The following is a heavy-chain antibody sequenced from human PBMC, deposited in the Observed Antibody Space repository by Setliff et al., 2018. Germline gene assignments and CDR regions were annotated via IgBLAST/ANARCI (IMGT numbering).Heavy chain of an antibody. D-gene: IGHD3-22*01. Sequence: SETLSLTCDVPGDSINSGAYWTWIRQPPGKGLEWIGDMHQSGRINFNPSLKSRVTMSADPSKNQFSLKVTSVTAADTAVYYCAREGPESDSSGYMDVWGQGTTVTVSS. J-gene: IGHJ6*03. CDR2: MHQSGRI. CDR1: GDSINSGAY. V-gene: IGHV4-34*01. CDR3: AREGPESDSSGYMDV.